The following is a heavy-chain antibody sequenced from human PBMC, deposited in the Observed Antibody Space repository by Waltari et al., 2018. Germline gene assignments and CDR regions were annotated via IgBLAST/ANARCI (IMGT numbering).Heavy chain of an antibody. CDR3: ARDYYDSSGYYELGY. CDR1: GSTFSSYS. CDR2: ISSSSSYI. J-gene: IGHJ4*02. Sequence: EVQLVESGGGLVKPGGSLRLSCAPSGSTFSSYSMNWFRQPPGKGLEWVSSISSSSSYIYYADSVKGRFTISRDNAKNSLYLQMNSLRAEDTAVYYCARDYYDSSGYYELGYWGQGTLVIVSS. V-gene: IGHV3-21*01. D-gene: IGHD3-22*01.